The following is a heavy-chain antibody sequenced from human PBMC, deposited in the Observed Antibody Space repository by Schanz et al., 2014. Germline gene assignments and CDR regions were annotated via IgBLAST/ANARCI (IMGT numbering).Heavy chain of an antibody. J-gene: IGHJ4*02. Sequence: QVQLVQSAPEVKKPGASVKVSCKASGYSFTTYGLNWVRQAPGQGLEWMGRIIPILGITNVAQTFQDRVTITADKSTSTAYMELSSLRSEDTAVYYCARDGEAAAGCDYWGQGTPITVSS. V-gene: IGHV1-69*04. CDR3: ARDGEAAAGCDY. D-gene: IGHD6-13*01. CDR2: IIPILGIT. CDR1: GYSFTTYG.